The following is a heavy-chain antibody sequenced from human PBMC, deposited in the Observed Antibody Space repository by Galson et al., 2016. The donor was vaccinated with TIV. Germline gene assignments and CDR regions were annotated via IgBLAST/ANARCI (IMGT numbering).Heavy chain of an antibody. CDR1: GFTFSNYG. CDR3: AKKGGLDV. V-gene: IGHV3-30*02. J-gene: IGHJ6*01. CDR2: IGSDGVTE. Sequence: SLRLSCAASGFTFSNYGMHWVRQAPCKGLEWVASIGSDGVTEHADSVRGRFSISRDNFKSTLFLHLSSLGAEDTAIYYCAKKGGLDVWGQGTTVTVSS.